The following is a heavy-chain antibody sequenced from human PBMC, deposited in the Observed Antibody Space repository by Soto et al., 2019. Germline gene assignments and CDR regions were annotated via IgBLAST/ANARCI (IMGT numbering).Heavy chain of an antibody. J-gene: IGHJ4*02. D-gene: IGHD6-13*01. Sequence: SETLSLTCTVSSDSISSYYWSWIRQPPGKRLEWIGYISYSGSTDYNPSPKSRVTISGDTSKNQFSLKVSSVTAADTAVYYCARGTSWQLPFDYWGQGTLVTVSS. CDR1: SDSISSYY. CDR2: ISYSGST. V-gene: IGHV4-59*01. CDR3: ARGTSWQLPFDY.